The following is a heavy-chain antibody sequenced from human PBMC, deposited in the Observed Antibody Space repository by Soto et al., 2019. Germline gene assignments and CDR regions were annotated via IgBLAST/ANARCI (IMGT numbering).Heavy chain of an antibody. CDR3: ARVPIDYDFWSGSSSRMDV. Sequence: SETLSLTCTVSGGSISSGGYYWSWIRHHPGKGLEWIGYIYYSGSTYYNPSLKSRVTISVDTSKNQFSLKLSSVTAADTAVYYCARVPIDYDFWSGSSSRMDVWGQGTTVTVSS. D-gene: IGHD3-3*01. CDR1: GGSISSGGYY. J-gene: IGHJ6*02. V-gene: IGHV4-31*03. CDR2: IYYSGST.